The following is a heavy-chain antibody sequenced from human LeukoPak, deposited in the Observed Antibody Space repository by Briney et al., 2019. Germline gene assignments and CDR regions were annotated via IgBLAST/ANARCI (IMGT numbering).Heavy chain of an antibody. J-gene: IGHJ4*02. D-gene: IGHD1-26*01. Sequence: QAGGSLRLSCAASGFTFSSYAMKWVRQAPGKGLGWVSAVRGSDAGTSYADSVKGRFTISRDNSKNTLYLQMNSLRAEDTAVYYCAKNRGGSYYSGSDYWGQGTLVTVSS. V-gene: IGHV3-23*01. CDR1: GFTFSSYA. CDR2: VRGSDAGT. CDR3: AKNRGGSYYSGSDY.